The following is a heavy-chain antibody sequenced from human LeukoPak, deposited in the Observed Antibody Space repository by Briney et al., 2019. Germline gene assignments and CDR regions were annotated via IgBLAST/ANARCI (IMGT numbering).Heavy chain of an antibody. V-gene: IGHV3-23*01. CDR2: VSDKGDAT. D-gene: IGHD3-10*01. CDR1: GFTFSNYA. J-gene: IGHJ2*01. Sequence: GGSLRLSCAASGFTFSNYAMSWVRRAPGKGLEWFSTVSDKGDATAHADSVKGRFTISRDHAKTTLSLLLNILRAEDTAVYYCARVGPLATRSAGHYYFDLWGRGTLVTVSS. CDR3: ARVGPLATRSAGHYYFDL.